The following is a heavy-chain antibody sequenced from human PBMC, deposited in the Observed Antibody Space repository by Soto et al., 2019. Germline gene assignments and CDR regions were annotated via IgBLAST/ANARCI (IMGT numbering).Heavy chain of an antibody. Sequence: GGSLRLSCAASGFTFSDYSMNWIRQTPGKGLEWVSYISSSGSYTNYGDSVKGRFTISRDNAKKSLYLQIMNLRAEDTAVYYCVNQYFGHWGQGTLVTVSS. CDR3: VNQYFGH. J-gene: IGHJ4*02. CDR1: GFTFSDYS. V-gene: IGHV3-11*06. D-gene: IGHD2-2*01. CDR2: ISSSGSYT.